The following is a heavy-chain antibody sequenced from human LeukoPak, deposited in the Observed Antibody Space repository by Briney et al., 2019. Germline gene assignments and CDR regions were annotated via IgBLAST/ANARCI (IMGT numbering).Heavy chain of an antibody. D-gene: IGHD2-2*02. Sequence: GGSLRLSCAASGFTFSSYAMSWGRQAAGKGLEWVSAISGSGGSTYYAHSVKGRFTLSRDNSKNTLYLQMNSLRAEDTAVYYCAKGGCSSTSCYRPNDYWGQGTLVTVSS. J-gene: IGHJ4*02. CDR1: GFTFSSYA. CDR3: AKGGCSSTSCYRPNDY. V-gene: IGHV3-23*01. CDR2: ISGSGGST.